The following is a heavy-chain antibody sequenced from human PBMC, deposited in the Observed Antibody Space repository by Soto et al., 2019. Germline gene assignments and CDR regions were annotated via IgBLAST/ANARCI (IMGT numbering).Heavy chain of an antibody. D-gene: IGHD5-18*01. CDR1: GFTFSSSE. Sequence: GGSLRLSCAASGFTFSSSEMNWVRQAPGKGLEWISYITSSGSTIYYADSVKGRFTISRDNVKNSLYLQMNSLRAEDMAVYYCASSTVMGNWGQGTLVTVSS. CDR2: ITSSGSTI. V-gene: IGHV3-48*03. CDR3: ASSTVMGN. J-gene: IGHJ4*02.